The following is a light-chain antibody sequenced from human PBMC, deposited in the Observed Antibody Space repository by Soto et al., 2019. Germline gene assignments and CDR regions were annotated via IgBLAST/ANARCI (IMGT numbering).Light chain of an antibody. CDR2: GAS. CDR1: QSVSSTF. V-gene: IGKV3-20*01. J-gene: IGKJ1*01. Sequence: EIVLTQSPGSLSLSPGERATLSCRASQSVSSTFFAWYQQRPGQAPKLLMYGASSRATSIQERFSGSGSGTDFPLTISRLEPESFAVHYCQQFDSSVTFGQGTQVEIK. CDR3: QQFDSSVT.